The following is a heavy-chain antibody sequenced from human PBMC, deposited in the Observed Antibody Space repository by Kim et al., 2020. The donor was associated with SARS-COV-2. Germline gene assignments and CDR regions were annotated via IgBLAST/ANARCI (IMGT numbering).Heavy chain of an antibody. CDR3: ARGHYGMDI. CDR2: INQDGSDT. J-gene: IGHJ6*02. V-gene: IGHV3-7*03. Sequence: GGSLRLSCTASGFTFRDAWMTWVRQAPGKGLDWVANINQDGSDTSYVDSVKGRFTISRDNTRNSLYLQMNSLRVDDTAVYYCARGHYGMDIWGQGTTVTV. CDR1: GFTFRDAW.